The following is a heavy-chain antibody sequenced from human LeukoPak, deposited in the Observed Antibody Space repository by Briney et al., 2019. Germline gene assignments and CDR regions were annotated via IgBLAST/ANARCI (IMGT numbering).Heavy chain of an antibody. CDR1: GGSISSYY. CDR3: AWFGEFDDY. CDR2: IYYSGST. J-gene: IGHJ4*02. Sequence: SETLSLTCTVSGGSISSYYWSWMRQPPGKGLEWIGYIYYSGSTNYNPSLKSRVTISVDTSKNQFSLKLSSVTAADTTVYYCAWFGEFDDYWGQGTLVTVSS. D-gene: IGHD3-10*01. V-gene: IGHV4-59*01.